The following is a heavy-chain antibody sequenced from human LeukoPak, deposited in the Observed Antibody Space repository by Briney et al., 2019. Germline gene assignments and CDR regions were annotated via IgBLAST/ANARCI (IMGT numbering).Heavy chain of an antibody. V-gene: IGHV3-30*03. J-gene: IGHJ2*01. D-gene: IGHD3-10*01. CDR2: ISYDGNNR. Sequence: PGGSLRLSCAASRFTFSSYGMHWVRQAPGKGLEWVAVISYDGNNRYYADSVKGRFTISRYNSKNTLYLQMNSLRAEDTAVYYCARVLWFGELLTSWYFDLWGRGTLVTVSS. CDR3: ARVLWFGELLTSWYFDL. CDR1: RFTFSSYG.